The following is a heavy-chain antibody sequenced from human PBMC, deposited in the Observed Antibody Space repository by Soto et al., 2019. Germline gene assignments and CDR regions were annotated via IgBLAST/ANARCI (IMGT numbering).Heavy chain of an antibody. Sequence: SETLSLTCAVSGGSISSGGYSWSWIRQPPGKGLEWIGYIYHSGSTYYNPSLKSRVTISVDTSKNQFSLKLSSVTAADTAVYYCARQHYYYYMDVWGKGTTVTVSS. CDR3: ARQHYYYYMDV. J-gene: IGHJ6*03. CDR1: GGSISSGGYS. CDR2: IYHSGST. V-gene: IGHV4-30-2*01.